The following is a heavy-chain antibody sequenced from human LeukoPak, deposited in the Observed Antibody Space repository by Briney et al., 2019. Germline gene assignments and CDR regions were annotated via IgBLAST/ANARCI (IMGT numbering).Heavy chain of an antibody. CDR2: ISSFSGTI. Sequence: GGSLRLSCVASGITFSSYSMNWVRQAPGKGLEWVSYISSFSGTINYADSVKGRFTISRDNAKNSLYLQMNSLRAEDTAVYYCARDQGGLGYWGQGTLVTVSS. CDR1: GITFSSYS. J-gene: IGHJ4*02. CDR3: ARDQGGLGY. V-gene: IGHV3-48*01. D-gene: IGHD3-16*01.